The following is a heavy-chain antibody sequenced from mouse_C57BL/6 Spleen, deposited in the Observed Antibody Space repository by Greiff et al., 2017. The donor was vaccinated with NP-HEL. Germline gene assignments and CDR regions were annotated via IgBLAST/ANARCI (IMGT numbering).Heavy chain of an antibody. CDR3: ATYDGYYGGAMDY. V-gene: IGHV1-22*01. D-gene: IGHD2-3*01. Sequence: VQLQQSGPELVKPGASVKMSCKASGYTFTDYNMHWVKPSHGKSLEWIGYINPNNGGTSYNQKFKGKATLTVNKSSSTAYMELRSLTSEDSAVYYCATYDGYYGGAMDYWGQGTSVTVSS. J-gene: IGHJ4*01. CDR2: INPNNGGT. CDR1: GYTFTDYN.